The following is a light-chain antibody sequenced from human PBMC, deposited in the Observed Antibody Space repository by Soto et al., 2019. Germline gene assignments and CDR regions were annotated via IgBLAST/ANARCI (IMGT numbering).Light chain of an antibody. CDR2: AAS. Sequence: DIQMTQSPSSLSASVGDRVTITCRASQSISRYLNWYLQKPGKAPKLLMYAASSLPSGVPSRFSGSGSGTDFTLTISSLQPEDFATYYCQQSYSTPRTFGQGTKVEIK. CDR3: QQSYSTPRT. V-gene: IGKV1-39*01. CDR1: QSISRY. J-gene: IGKJ1*01.